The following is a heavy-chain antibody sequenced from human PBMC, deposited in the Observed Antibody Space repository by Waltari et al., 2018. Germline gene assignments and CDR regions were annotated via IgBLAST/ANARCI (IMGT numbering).Heavy chain of an antibody. CDR3: ARGPPPYGDYSNWFDP. CDR2: IYTSGGT. V-gene: IGHV4-61*02. D-gene: IGHD4-17*01. CDR1: GGSISSGSYY. Sequence: QVQLQESGPGLVKPSQTLSLTCTVSGGSISSGSYYWSWLRQPAGKGLEWIGRIYTSGGTNFNTALKQRVTKSVDTSKNQFSLKLGSVTAADPAVYYWARGPPPYGDYSNWFDPWGQGTLVTVSS. J-gene: IGHJ5*02.